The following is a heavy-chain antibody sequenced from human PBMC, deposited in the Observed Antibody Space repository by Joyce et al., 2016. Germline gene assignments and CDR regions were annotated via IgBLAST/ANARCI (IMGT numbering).Heavy chain of an antibody. Sequence: QVQLQESGPGLVKPSQTLSLTCTVSGGSIRSASYYWSWIRQPPGKGLEWIGYIFYTGSTYYNPSRKSRVNISIDTANNQFALKLTSMTAADAAVYYCARDRGGSFLDYWGQGTLVTVSS. J-gene: IGHJ4*02. CDR1: GGSIRSASYY. D-gene: IGHD1-26*01. V-gene: IGHV4-31*03. CDR3: ARDRGGSFLDY. CDR2: IFYTGST.